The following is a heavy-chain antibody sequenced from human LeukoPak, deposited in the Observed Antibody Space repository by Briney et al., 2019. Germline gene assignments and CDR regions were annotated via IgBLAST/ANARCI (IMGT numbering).Heavy chain of an antibody. J-gene: IGHJ4*02. Sequence: HPGGSLRLSCAASGFTFSSYAMSWVRQAPGKGLEWVSAISGSGGSTYYADSVKGRFTISRDNSKNTLYLQMNSLRAEDTAVYYCAKFIAARRGGYFDYWGQGTLVTVSS. D-gene: IGHD6-6*01. CDR2: ISGSGGST. CDR1: GFTFSSYA. CDR3: AKFIAARRGGYFDY. V-gene: IGHV3-23*01.